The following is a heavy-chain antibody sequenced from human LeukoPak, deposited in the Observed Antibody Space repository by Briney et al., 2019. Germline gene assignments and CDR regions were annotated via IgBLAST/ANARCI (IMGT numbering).Heavy chain of an antibody. CDR1: GFTFSSYA. Sequence: GGSLRLSCAASGFTFSSYAMSWVRQAPGKGLEWVSGISASGGSTYYADSVKGRFTISRDNSKNTLYLQMNSLGAEDTAIYYCAKMGSSSNWDGAFGIWGQGTMVTVSS. CDR2: ISASGGST. CDR3: AKMGSSSNWDGAFGI. D-gene: IGHD6-13*01. V-gene: IGHV3-23*01. J-gene: IGHJ3*02.